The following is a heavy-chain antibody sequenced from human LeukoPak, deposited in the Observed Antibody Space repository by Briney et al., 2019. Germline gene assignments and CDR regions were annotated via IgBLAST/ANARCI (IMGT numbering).Heavy chain of an antibody. CDR3: TRDLGNYYDSSGYSDWFDP. Sequence: PGRSLRLSCTASGFTFGDYAMSWFRQAPGKGLEWVGFIRSKAYGGTTEYAASVKGRFTISRDDSKSIAYLQMNSLKTEDTAVYYCTRDLGNYYDSSGYSDWFDPWGQGTLVTVSS. D-gene: IGHD3-22*01. CDR1: GFTFGDYA. J-gene: IGHJ5*02. CDR2: IRSKAYGGTT. V-gene: IGHV3-49*03.